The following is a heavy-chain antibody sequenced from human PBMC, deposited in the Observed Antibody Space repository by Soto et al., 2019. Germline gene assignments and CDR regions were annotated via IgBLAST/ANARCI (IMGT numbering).Heavy chain of an antibody. CDR3: ARQAVYYDSSGYLDY. Sequence: SETLSLTCTVSCGSMSSYYWTWIRQPPGKGLEWIGYIYSRGNTNYNPSLKSRVTISVDTSTNQFSLKLSSVSAADTAVYYCARQAVYYDSSGYLDYWGQGALVTVSS. V-gene: IGHV4-59*01. CDR1: CGSMSSYY. CDR2: IYSRGNT. D-gene: IGHD3-22*01. J-gene: IGHJ4*02.